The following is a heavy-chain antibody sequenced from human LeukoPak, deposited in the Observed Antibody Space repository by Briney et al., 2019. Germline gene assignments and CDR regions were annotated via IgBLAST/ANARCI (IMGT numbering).Heavy chain of an antibody. Sequence: GGSLRLSCAASGFTFSSYAMHWVRQAPGKGLEWVSYISSSSSTIYYADSVKGRFTISRDNAKNSLYLQMNSLRAEDTAVYYCARAASSWYEGDAFDIWGQGTMVTVSS. CDR1: GFTFSSYA. J-gene: IGHJ3*02. CDR3: ARAASSWYEGDAFDI. CDR2: ISSSSSTI. V-gene: IGHV3-48*01. D-gene: IGHD6-13*01.